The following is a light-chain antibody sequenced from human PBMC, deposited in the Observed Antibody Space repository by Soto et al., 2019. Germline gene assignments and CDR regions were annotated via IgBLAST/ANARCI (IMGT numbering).Light chain of an antibody. CDR2: GAS. V-gene: IGKV3-20*01. CDR3: QQYGSLPRT. Sequence: EIVLTQSPGTLSLSPGERATLSCRASQSVSSSYLAWYQQKPGQAPRLLIYGASSRATGIPDRFGGSGSGTDFTLTINRLESEDFAVYYCQQYGSLPRTFGQGTKLEIK. J-gene: IGKJ2*01. CDR1: QSVSSSY.